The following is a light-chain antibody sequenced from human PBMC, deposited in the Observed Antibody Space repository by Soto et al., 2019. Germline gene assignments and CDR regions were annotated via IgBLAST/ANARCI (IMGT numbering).Light chain of an antibody. J-gene: IGKJ4*01. CDR3: QQLNTYPLP. CDR2: GAS. CDR1: QTISSW. Sequence: DIQMSLSASTLSLCVGDRVTITCRASQTISSWLAWYQQKPGKAPKLLIYGASTLQSGVPSRFSGSGSGADFTLTISSLQPEDFATYYCQQLNTYPLPFGGGTKVDIK. V-gene: IGKV1-5*01.